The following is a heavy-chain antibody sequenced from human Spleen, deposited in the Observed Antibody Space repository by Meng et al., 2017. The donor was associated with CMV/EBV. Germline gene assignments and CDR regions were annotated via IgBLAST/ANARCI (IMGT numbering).Heavy chain of an antibody. CDR3: ARDLVAAAVGGGWFDP. J-gene: IGHJ5*02. D-gene: IGHD6-13*01. CDR1: GGSTSRYY. CDR2: IYTSGST. V-gene: IGHV4-4*07. Sequence: VQLQESGQGLVKPSEPLSLPCTVSGGSTSRYYWSWSRQPAGKGLEWIGRIYTSGSTNYNPSLKSRVTMSVDTSKNQFSLKLSSVTAADTAVYYCARDLVAAAVGGGWFDPWGQGTLVTVSS.